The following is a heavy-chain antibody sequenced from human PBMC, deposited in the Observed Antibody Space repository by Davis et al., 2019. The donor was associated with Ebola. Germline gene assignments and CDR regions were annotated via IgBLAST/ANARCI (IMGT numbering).Heavy chain of an antibody. CDR3: ARRGLLGGYFDY. J-gene: IGHJ4*02. CDR2: IYYSGST. CDR1: GGSISSYY. Sequence: MPSETLSLTCTASGGSISSYYWSWIRQPPGKGLEWIGYIYYSGSTNYNPSLKSRVTISVDTSKNQFSLKLSSVTAADTAVYYCARRGLLGGYFDYCGQGTLVTVSS. D-gene: IGHD1-26*01. V-gene: IGHV4-59*08.